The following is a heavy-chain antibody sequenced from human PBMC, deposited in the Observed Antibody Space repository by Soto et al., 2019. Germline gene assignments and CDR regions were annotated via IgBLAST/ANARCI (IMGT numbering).Heavy chain of an antibody. V-gene: IGHV4-39*01. Sequence: SETLSLTCTVSGGSISSSSYYWVWIRQPPGKGLEWIGSIYYSGSTYYNPSLKSRVTISVDTSKNQFSLKLSSVTAADTAVYYCACIVVVPAAYYYYYGMDVWGQGTTVTVSS. CDR2: IYYSGST. CDR3: ACIVVVPAAYYYYYGMDV. J-gene: IGHJ6*02. CDR1: GGSISSSSYY. D-gene: IGHD2-2*01.